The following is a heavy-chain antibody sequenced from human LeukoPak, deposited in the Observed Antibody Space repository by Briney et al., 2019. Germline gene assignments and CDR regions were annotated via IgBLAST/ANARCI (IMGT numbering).Heavy chain of an antibody. D-gene: IGHD3-9*01. CDR2: ISSSGRTI. Sequence: PGGSLRLSCAVSGFTFSSYEMNWVRQAPGKGLEWVSYISSSGRTIYNADSVKGRFTISRDNAKNSLYLQMNSLRAEDTAVYYCARSFYDILIGYYQYFDYWGQGTLVTVSS. CDR1: GFTFSSYE. V-gene: IGHV3-48*03. CDR3: ARSFYDILIGYYQYFDY. J-gene: IGHJ4*02.